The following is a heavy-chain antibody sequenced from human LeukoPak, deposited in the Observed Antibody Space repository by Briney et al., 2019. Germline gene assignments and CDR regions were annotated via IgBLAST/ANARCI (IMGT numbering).Heavy chain of an antibody. CDR1: GGSISSSSYY. J-gene: IGHJ4*02. CDR2: IYYSGST. Sequence: SETLSLTCTVSGGSISSSSYYWGWIRQPPGKGLEWIGSIYYSGSTYYNPSLKSRVTISVDTSKNQFSLKLSSVTAADTAVYYCARGYGDLPDYWGQGTLVTVSS. V-gene: IGHV4-39*07. CDR3: ARGYGDLPDY. D-gene: IGHD4-17*01.